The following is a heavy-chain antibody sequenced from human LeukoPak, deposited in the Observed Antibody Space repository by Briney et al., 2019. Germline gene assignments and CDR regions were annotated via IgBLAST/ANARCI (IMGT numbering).Heavy chain of an antibody. CDR3: SKGGSGSGSYYNDWFDP. CDR2: ISWNSGSI. Sequence: PGGSLRLSCAASGFTFDDYATHWVRQAPGKGLEWVSGISWNSGSIGYADSVKGRFTISRDNAKNSLYLQMNSLRAEDTALYYCSKGGSGSGSYYNDWFDPWGQGTLVTVSS. CDR1: GFTFDDYA. J-gene: IGHJ5*02. V-gene: IGHV3-9*01. D-gene: IGHD3-10*01.